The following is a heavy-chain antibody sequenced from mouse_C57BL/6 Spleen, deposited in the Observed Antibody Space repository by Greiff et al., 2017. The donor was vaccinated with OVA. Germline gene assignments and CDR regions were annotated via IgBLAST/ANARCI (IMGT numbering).Heavy chain of an antibody. CDR2: IDPETGGT. J-gene: IGHJ2*01. CDR3: TRERDGYYDFDY. D-gene: IGHD2-3*01. CDR1: GYTFTDYE. Sequence: QVPVKQSGAELVRPGASVTLSCKASGYTFTDYEMHWVKQTPVHGLEWIGAIDPETGGTAYNQKFKGKAILTADKSSSTAYMELRSLTSEDSAVYYCTRERDGYYDFDYWGQGTTLTVSS. V-gene: IGHV1-15*01.